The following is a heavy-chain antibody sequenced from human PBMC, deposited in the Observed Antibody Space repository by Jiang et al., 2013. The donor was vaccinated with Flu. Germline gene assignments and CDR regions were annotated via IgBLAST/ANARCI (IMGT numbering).Heavy chain of an antibody. J-gene: IGHJ6*03. Sequence: EWIGYIYHTGTTYYNSSLKTRVTISVDTSKNQFSLHLSSVTAADTAVYYCARAAPVADRHFYYYMDVWGKGTTVTVTS. CDR2: IYHTGTT. CDR3: ARAAPVADRHFYYYMDV. V-gene: IGHV4-31*02.